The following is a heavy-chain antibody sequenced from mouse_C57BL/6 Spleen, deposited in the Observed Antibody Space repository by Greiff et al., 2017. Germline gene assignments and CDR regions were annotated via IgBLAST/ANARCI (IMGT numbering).Heavy chain of an antibody. J-gene: IGHJ4*01. CDR1: GYTFTSYW. CDR3: AREVYYGSYAMDY. V-gene: IGHV1-64*01. Sequence: QVQLQQPGAELVKPGASVKLSCKASGYTFTSYWMHWVKQRPGQGLEWIGMFHPNSGSTNYNEKFKSKATLTVDKSSSTAYMQLSSLTSEDSAVYYCAREVYYGSYAMDYWGQGTSGTVSS. CDR2: FHPNSGST. D-gene: IGHD1-1*01.